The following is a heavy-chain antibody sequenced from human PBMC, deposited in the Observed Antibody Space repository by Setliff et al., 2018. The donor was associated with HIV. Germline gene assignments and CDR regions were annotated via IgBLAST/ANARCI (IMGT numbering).Heavy chain of an antibody. CDR2: INPTGGST. V-gene: IGHV1-46*01. CDR1: GYTFTGYY. Sequence: ASVKVSCKASGYTFTGYYMHWVRQAPGQGLEWMGVINPTGGSTRNTQKFQGRVTMTRDTSTSTVYMELSSLRSEDTAVYYCARDGVVVVAASNYYFDYWGQGTLVTVSS. J-gene: IGHJ4*02. CDR3: ARDGVVVVAASNYYFDY. D-gene: IGHD2-15*01.